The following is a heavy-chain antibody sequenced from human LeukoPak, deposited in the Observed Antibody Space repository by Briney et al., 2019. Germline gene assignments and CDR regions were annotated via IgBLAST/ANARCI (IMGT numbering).Heavy chain of an antibody. Sequence: AASVKVSCKASGYTFTGYYMHWVRQAPGQGLEWMGIINPSGGSTSYAQKFQGRVTMTRDTSTSTVYMELSSLRSEDTAVYYCARWGARLRAIDYWGQGTLVTVSS. CDR3: ARWGARLRAIDY. J-gene: IGHJ4*02. V-gene: IGHV1-46*01. CDR2: INPSGGST. CDR1: GYTFTGYY. D-gene: IGHD3-16*01.